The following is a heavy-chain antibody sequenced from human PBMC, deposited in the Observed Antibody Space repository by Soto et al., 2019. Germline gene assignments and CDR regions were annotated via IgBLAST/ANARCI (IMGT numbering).Heavy chain of an antibody. Sequence: PGGSLRLSCAASGLTFSGYGMHWVRQAPGKGLEWVAVTRHDGSNTYYADSVRGRFTISRDNSNKMLYLQMNSLRAEDTAVYYCARDGVGTTTYFGYFDYWGQGTLVTVSS. CDR1: GLTFSGYG. D-gene: IGHD1-26*01. CDR3: ARDGVGTTTYFGYFDY. CDR2: TRHDGSNT. J-gene: IGHJ4*02. V-gene: IGHV3-33*01.